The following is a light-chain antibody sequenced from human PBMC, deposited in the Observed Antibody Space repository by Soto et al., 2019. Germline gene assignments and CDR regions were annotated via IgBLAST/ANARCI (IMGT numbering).Light chain of an antibody. CDR1: SSDVGGYNY. CDR3: SSYTSSLYV. J-gene: IGLJ1*01. V-gene: IGLV2-14*01. CDR2: DVS. Sequence: QSVLTQSASVSGSPAQAIISSCTETSSDVGGYNYVSWYQQHPGKAPKLMIYDVSNRPSGVSNRFSGSKSGNTASLTISGLQAEDEADYYCSSYTSSLYVFGTGTKSPS.